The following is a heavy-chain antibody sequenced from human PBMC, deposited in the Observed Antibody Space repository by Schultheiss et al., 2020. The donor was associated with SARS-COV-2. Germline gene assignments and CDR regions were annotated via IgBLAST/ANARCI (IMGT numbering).Heavy chain of an antibody. CDR2: ISYDGSNK. V-gene: IGHV3-30*07. J-gene: IGHJ4*02. Sequence: GGSLRLSCAASGFTFSSYAMHWVRQAPGKGLEWVAVISYDGSNKYYADSVKGRFTISRDNSKNTLYLQMNSLRAEDTAVYYCAIIGTTVTTDYWGQGTLVTVSS. D-gene: IGHD4-11*01. CDR1: GFTFSSYA. CDR3: AIIGTTVTTDY.